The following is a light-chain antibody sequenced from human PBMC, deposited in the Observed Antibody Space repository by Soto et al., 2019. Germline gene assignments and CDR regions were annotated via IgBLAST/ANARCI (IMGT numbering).Light chain of an antibody. V-gene: IGLV3-1*01. CDR1: KLGDKY. CDR3: QAWDSSTA. CDR2: QDS. Sequence: SYELTQPPSVSVSPGQTASITCSGDKLGDKYACWYQQKPGQSPVLVIYQDSKRPSGIPERFSGSNSGNTATLTISGTQAMDEADYYCQAWDSSTAFGGETKLTVL. J-gene: IGLJ2*01.